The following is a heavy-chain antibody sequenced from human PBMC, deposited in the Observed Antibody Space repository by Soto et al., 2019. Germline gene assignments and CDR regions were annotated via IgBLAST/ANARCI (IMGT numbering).Heavy chain of an antibody. D-gene: IGHD3-22*01. J-gene: IGHJ4*02. CDR3: ARSQITMISYFDY. V-gene: IGHV4-61*08. CDR2: IYYTGST. CDR1: GGSVSSGGYY. Sequence: PSETLSLTCTVSGGSVSSGGYYWSWIRQPPGKGLEWIGYIYYTGSTNCSPSFKNRVTISLDTSKNQFSLKLNSMTAADTAVYYCARSQITMISYFDYWGQGTLVTVSS.